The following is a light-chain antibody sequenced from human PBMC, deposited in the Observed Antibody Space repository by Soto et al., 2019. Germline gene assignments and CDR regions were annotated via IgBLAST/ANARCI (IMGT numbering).Light chain of an antibody. Sequence: EIVMTQSPATLSVSPGERATLSCRASQSVSSNLAWYQQKPGQAPRLLIYGASTRATGIPARFSGSGSGTEFTLNISSLQSEDFAVYYCQQYNNWPPLTFGPGTKVDIK. V-gene: IGKV3-15*01. CDR3: QQYNNWPPLT. CDR2: GAS. J-gene: IGKJ3*01. CDR1: QSVSSN.